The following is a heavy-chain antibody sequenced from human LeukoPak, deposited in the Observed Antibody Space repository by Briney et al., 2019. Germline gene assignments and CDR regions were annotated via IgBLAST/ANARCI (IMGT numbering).Heavy chain of an antibody. J-gene: IGHJ5*02. CDR1: GFTFSSYA. V-gene: IGHV3-23*01. Sequence: GGSLRLSCAASGFTFSSYAMSWVRQAPGKGLEWVSAISGSGGSTYYADSVKGRFTISRDNSKNTLYLQMNSLRAEDTAVYYCASGKTWSGYLWFDPWGQGTLVTVSS. CDR3: ASGKTWSGYLWFDP. CDR2: ISGSGGST. D-gene: IGHD3-3*01.